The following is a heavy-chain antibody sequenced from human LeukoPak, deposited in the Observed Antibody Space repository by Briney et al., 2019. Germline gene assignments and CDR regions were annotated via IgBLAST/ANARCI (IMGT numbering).Heavy chain of an antibody. V-gene: IGHV4-34*01. Sequence: SETLSLTCAVYGGSFSGYYWSWIRQPPGKGLEWIGEINHSGSTNYNPSLKSRVTISVDTSKNQFSLKLSSVTAADTAVYYCARGPYYYWGQGTMVTVSS. CDR1: GGSFSGYY. CDR3: ARGPYYY. D-gene: IGHD3-10*01. J-gene: IGHJ3*01. CDR2: INHSGST.